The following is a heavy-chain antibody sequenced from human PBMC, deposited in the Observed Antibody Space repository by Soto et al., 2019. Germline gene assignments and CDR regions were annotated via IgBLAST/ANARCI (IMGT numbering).Heavy chain of an antibody. CDR3: ASHYDSSGYYFSLTGGFDD. D-gene: IGHD3-22*01. J-gene: IGHJ4*02. CDR1: GFTFSSYS. V-gene: IGHV3-21*01. CDR2: ISSSSCYI. Sequence: GGSLRLSCAASGFTFSSYSMNWVRQAPGKGLEWVSSISSSSCYIYYADSVKGRFTISRDNAKNSLYLQMNSLRAEDTAVYYCASHYDSSGYYFSLTGGFDDWGQGTLVTVSS.